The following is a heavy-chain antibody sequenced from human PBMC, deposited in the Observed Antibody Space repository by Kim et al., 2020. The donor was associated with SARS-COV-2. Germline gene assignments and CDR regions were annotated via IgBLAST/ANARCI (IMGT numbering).Heavy chain of an antibody. J-gene: IGHJ4*02. V-gene: IGHV3-23*01. CDR2: ISGSGDST. D-gene: IGHD4-17*01. CDR3: AKGPYGVGDYVAFDY. CDR1: GFTFSTYA. Sequence: GGSLRLSCAASGFTFSTYAMIWVRQAPGKGLEWVSGISGSGDSTYYADSVKGRFTISRDNSKNTLYLRMNSLRAEDTAVYYCAKGPYGVGDYVAFDYWGQGTLVTVSS.